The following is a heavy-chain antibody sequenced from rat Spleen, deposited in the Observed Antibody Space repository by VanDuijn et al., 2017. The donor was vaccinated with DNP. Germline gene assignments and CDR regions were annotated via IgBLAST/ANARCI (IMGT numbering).Heavy chain of an antibody. CDR1: GFSLTSYN. D-gene: IGHD1-11*01. CDR2: IWTGGST. CDR3: ARGNYGGYDY. Sequence: QVQLRESGPGMVQPSQTLSLPCTVSGFSLTSYNVHWIRQPTGKGLEWMGIIWTGGSTDYNSVLKSRLSISRDTSKSQVFLKMDSLQSEDIATYYCARGNYGGYDYWGQGVMVSVSS. J-gene: IGHJ2*01. V-gene: IGHV2-30*01.